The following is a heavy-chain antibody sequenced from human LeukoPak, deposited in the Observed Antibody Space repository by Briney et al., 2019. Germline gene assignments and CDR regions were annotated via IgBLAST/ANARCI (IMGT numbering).Heavy chain of an antibody. CDR2: ISGGGDIT. CDR3: VREDTPATANY. V-gene: IGHV3-23*01. J-gene: IGHJ4*02. Sequence: GRSLRLSCAASGFTFDDYAMHWVRQAPGKGLEWVSAISGGGDITYYADSVTGRSTISRDNSKDTLFLQMHSLRPGDTAVYYCVREDTPATANYWGQGTLVTISS. D-gene: IGHD2-21*02. CDR1: GFTFDDYA.